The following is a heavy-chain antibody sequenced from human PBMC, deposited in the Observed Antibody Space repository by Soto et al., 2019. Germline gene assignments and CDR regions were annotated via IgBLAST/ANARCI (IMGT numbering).Heavy chain of an antibody. CDR3: ARRYGGSFDF. Sequence: QVQLQESGPGLVKPSETLSLTCTVSGGSISSYYWSWIRQPPGKGLEWIGYIYYSGSTNYNPSLTSRVTLSADTSKNQSSLTLRSVPAADTAVYFCARRYGGSFDFWGQGTLVTVSS. CDR1: GGSISSYY. CDR2: IYYSGST. D-gene: IGHD4-17*01. V-gene: IGHV4-59*08. J-gene: IGHJ4*02.